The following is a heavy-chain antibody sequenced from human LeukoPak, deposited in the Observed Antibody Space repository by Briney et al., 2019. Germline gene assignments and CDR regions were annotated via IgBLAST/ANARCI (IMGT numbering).Heavy chain of an antibody. CDR1: GGSISSYY. J-gene: IGHJ6*02. V-gene: IGHV4-59*01. Sequence: PSETLSLTCTVSGGSISSYYWSWIRQPPGKGLEWIGYIYYSGSTNYNPSLKSRVTISVDTSKNQFSLKLSSVTAADTAVYYCAREKEYGMDVWGQGTTVTVSS. CDR2: IYYSGST. CDR3: AREKEYGMDV.